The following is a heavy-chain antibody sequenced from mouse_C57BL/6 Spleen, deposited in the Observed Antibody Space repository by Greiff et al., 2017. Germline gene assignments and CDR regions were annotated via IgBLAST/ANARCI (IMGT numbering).Heavy chain of an antibody. CDR2: ISSGSSTI. J-gene: IGHJ2*01. CDR1: GFTFSDYG. Sequence: EVKLVESGGGLVKPGGSLKLSCAASGFTFSDYGMHWVRLAPEKGLAWVAYISSGSSTIYYADTVKGRFTISRDNAKNTLFLQMTSLRSEDTAMYYCARYDYDGYFDYWGQGTTLTVSS. V-gene: IGHV5-17*01. D-gene: IGHD2-4*01. CDR3: ARYDYDGYFDY.